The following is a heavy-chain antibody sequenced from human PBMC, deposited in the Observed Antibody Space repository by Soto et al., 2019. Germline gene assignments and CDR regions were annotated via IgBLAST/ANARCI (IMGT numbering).Heavy chain of an antibody. CDR1: GFTFSNYE. V-gene: IGHV3-48*03. CDR2: IDSSGGTI. Sequence: EVQLVQSGGGLVQPGGSLRLSCAASGFTFSNYEMNWVRQAPGKGLEWVSNIDSSGGTIYYADSVKGRFTISRDNAKNSLYLQMTSLRVEDTAVYYCASLWGRQLWLPPPWGQGTQVTVSS. J-gene: IGHJ5*02. D-gene: IGHD5-18*01. CDR3: ASLWGRQLWLPPP.